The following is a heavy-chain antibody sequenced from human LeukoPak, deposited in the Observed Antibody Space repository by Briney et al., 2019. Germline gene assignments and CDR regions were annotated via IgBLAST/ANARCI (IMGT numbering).Heavy chain of an antibody. D-gene: IGHD6-13*01. CDR3: AKDRSSSS. Sequence: GGSLRLSCAASGFTFSSYGMHWVRQAPGKGLEWMAVIWYDGSNKYYADSVKGRFTISRDNSKNTLYLQMNSLRAEDTAVYYCAKDRSSSSWGQGTLVTVSS. V-gene: IGHV3-33*06. CDR1: GFTFSSYG. J-gene: IGHJ4*02. CDR2: IWYDGSNK.